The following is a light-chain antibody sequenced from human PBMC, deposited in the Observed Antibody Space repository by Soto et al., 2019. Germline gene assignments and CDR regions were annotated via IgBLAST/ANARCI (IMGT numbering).Light chain of an antibody. CDR2: ADS. V-gene: IGKV3-11*01. CDR1: QSVSGY. J-gene: IGKJ5*01. Sequence: EIVLTQSPATVSLSPGETATLSFRASQSVSGYIGWYQQKPGQAPRLLIYADSNRATGIPARFSGSGSGTDFTLTISSLEPEDFSVYYCQQRYNWPITFGQGTRLEIK. CDR3: QQRYNWPIT.